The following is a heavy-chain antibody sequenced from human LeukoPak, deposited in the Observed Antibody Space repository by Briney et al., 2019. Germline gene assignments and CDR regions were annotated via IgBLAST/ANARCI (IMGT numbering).Heavy chain of an antibody. J-gene: IGHJ4*02. V-gene: IGHV3-23*01. CDR2: ISGSGDRT. CDR1: GFSFSSYA. CDR3: AKDSAVTTPSLFDY. Sequence: GGSLRLSCAASGFSFSSYAMTWVRHTPGKGLESVSTISGSGDRTFYADSVKGRFTISRDNSKNTLYLQMNSLRAEDTAVYYCAKDSAVTTPSLFDYWGQGTLVTVSS. D-gene: IGHD4-17*01.